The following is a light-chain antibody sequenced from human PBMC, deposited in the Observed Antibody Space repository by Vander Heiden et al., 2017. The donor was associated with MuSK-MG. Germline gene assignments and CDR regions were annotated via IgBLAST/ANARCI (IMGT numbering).Light chain of an antibody. Sequence: SYELTQPSSVSVSPGQTVNITCSGDKWGDKYVCWYQQKPGQSPVVVIYQDNKRPSGIPERFSGSNSGDTATLTISETQAMDEADYYCQTWDSNTVLFGGGTKLTVL. CDR3: QTWDSNTVL. V-gene: IGLV3-1*01. CDR1: KWGDKY. J-gene: IGLJ2*01. CDR2: QDN.